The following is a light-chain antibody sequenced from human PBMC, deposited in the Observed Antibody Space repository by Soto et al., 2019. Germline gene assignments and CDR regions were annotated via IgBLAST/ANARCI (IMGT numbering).Light chain of an antibody. J-gene: IGKJ5*01. CDR3: QQHETLIT. Sequence: ENVLTQSPGTLSLSPGERATLSCRASQSFSSRYLAWYQQKPGQAPRLLIYGASTRATGVPDRFSGSGSGTDFTLTISRLEPEDFAVYYCQQHETLITFGQGTRLEIK. V-gene: IGKV3-20*01. CDR2: GAS. CDR1: QSFSSRY.